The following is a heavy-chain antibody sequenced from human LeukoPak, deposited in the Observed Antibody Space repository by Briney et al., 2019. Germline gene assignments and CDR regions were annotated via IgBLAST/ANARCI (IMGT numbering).Heavy chain of an antibody. CDR3: ARVTYRFDDC. CDR2: IKEDGSDK. J-gene: IGHJ4*02. Sequence: GGSLRLSCAASGFTFSDYWMSWVRQAPGKGLEWVASIKEDGSDKYYVDSLKGRFTISRDNAKYSLYLQMNSLRAEDTAVYYCARVTYRFDDCWGQGTLVTVSS. CDR1: GFTFSDYW. V-gene: IGHV3-7*01.